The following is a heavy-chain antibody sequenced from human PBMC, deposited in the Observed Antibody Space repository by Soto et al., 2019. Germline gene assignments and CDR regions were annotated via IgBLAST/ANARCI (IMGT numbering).Heavy chain of an antibody. Sequence: GEALQICCKGSADSLTSYWIGWVRQMPGKSLEWMGIIYPGDSDTRYSPSFQGQVTISADKSISTAYLQWSSLKASDTAMYYCERHFFAGSALRTAQALNWRQGT. J-gene: IGHJ4*02. V-gene: IGHV5-51*01. CDR2: IYPGDSDT. CDR3: ERHFFAGSALRTAQALN. D-gene: IGHD3-10*01. CDR1: ADSLTSYW.